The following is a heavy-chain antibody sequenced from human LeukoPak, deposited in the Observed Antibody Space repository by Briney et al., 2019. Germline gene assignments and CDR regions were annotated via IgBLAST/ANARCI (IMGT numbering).Heavy chain of an antibody. D-gene: IGHD3-22*01. CDR1: GGSISSSSYY. J-gene: IGHJ5*02. CDR3: ARQFTMIVVVITTQGDNWFDP. Sequence: SETLSLTCTVSGGSISSSSYYWGWIRQPPGKGLEWIGGIYYIGSTYYNPSLKSRVTISVDTSKNQFSLKLSSVTAADTAVYYCARQFTMIVVVITTQGDNWFDPWGQGTLVTVSS. CDR2: IYYIGST. V-gene: IGHV4-39*01.